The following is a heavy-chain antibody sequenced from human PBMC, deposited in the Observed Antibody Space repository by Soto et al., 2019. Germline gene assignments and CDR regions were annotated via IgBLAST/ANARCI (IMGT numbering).Heavy chain of an antibody. V-gene: IGHV4-34*01. CDR1: GGSFSGYY. CDR3: ARKGSGTNWFDP. CDR2: INHSGST. J-gene: IGHJ5*02. D-gene: IGHD3-10*01. Sequence: SETLSLTCAVYGGSFSGYYWSWIRQPPGKGLEWIGEINHSGSTNYNPSLKSRVTISVDTSKNQFSLKLSSVTAADTAVYYCARKGSGTNWFDPWGQGTLVTVSS.